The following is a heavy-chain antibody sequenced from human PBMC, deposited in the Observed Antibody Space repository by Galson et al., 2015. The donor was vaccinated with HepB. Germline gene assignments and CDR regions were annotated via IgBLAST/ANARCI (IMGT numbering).Heavy chain of an antibody. CDR2: INPSDGST. V-gene: IGHV1-46*04. Sequence: SVKVSCKASGYTFTSYYMHWVRQAPGQGLEWMGVINPSDGSTSYAQKLQGRVTMTRDTSTSTVYMELSSLRSDDTAVYYCAREREEARIQLWLHYWGQGTLVTVSS. D-gene: IGHD5-18*01. J-gene: IGHJ4*02. CDR3: AREREEARIQLWLHY. CDR1: GYTFTSYY.